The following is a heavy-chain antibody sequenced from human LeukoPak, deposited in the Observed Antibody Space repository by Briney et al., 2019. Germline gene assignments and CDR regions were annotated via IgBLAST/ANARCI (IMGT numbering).Heavy chain of an antibody. CDR3: ARRGGSRGWGAFDI. J-gene: IGHJ3*02. CDR2: IASDGSST. D-gene: IGHD6-19*01. Sequence: GGSLRLSCAASGFTFSSYWMNWVRQAPGKGLVWVSRIASDGSSTTYADSVKGRFSISRDNAKNTPYLQMSSLRVEDTAIYYCARRGGSRGWGAFDIWGQGTIVTVSS. CDR1: GFTFSSYW. V-gene: IGHV3-74*01.